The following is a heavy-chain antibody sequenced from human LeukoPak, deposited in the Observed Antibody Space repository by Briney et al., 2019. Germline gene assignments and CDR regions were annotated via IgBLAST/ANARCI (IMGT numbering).Heavy chain of an antibody. D-gene: IGHD6-13*01. CDR2: IYYSGST. J-gene: IGHJ4*02. V-gene: IGHV4-39*07. CDR3: ARAKRGVSAAGTKVPLPFDY. Sequence: SETLSLTCTVSGGSISSSSYYWGWIRQPPGKGLEWIGSIYYSGSTYYNPSLKSRVTISVDTSKNQFSLKLSSVTAADTAVYYCARAKRGVSAAGTKVPLPFDYWGQGTLVTVSS. CDR1: GGSISSSSYY.